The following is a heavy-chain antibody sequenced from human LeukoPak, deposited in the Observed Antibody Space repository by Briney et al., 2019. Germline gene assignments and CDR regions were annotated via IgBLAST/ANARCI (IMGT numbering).Heavy chain of an antibody. CDR1: GFTLSTYG. CDR3: AKDLDCSGGTCHKAFDC. Sequence: GGSLRLSCVASGFTLSTYGMHWVRQAPGKGQEGVAFIRYDGSDKFYGDSVKGRFTTSRDNSKNTLYLQMSRLRVEDTAVYYCAKDLDCSGGTCHKAFDCWGQGTLVTVSS. D-gene: IGHD2-15*01. V-gene: IGHV3-30*02. CDR2: IRYDGSDK. J-gene: IGHJ4*02.